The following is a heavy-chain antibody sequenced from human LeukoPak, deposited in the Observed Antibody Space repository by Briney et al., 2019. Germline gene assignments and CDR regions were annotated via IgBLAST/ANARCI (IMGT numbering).Heavy chain of an antibody. CDR1: GGSISSYY. Sequence: SETLSLTCTVSGGSISSYYCSWIRQPLGKGLEWIGYIYYSGSTNYNPSLKSRVTISVDTSKNQFSLKLSSVTAADTAVYYCARGDDYCSGGSCRHFDYWGQGTLVTVSS. D-gene: IGHD2-15*01. V-gene: IGHV4-59*01. CDR3: ARGDDYCSGGSCRHFDY. CDR2: IYYSGST. J-gene: IGHJ4*02.